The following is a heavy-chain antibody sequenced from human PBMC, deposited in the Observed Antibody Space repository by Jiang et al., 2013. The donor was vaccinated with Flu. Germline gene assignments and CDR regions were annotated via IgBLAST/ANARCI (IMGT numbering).Heavy chain of an antibody. D-gene: IGHD6-6*01. CDR3: ADQPLSSSSGYYYYGMDV. CDR2: IIPILGIA. CDR1: GGTFSSYA. J-gene: IGHJ6*02. Sequence: GAEVKKPGSSVKVSCKASGGTFSSYAISWVRQAPGQGLEWMGRIIPILGIANYAQKFQGRVTITADKSTSTAYMELSSLRSEDTAVYYCADQPLSSSSGYYYYGMDVWGQGTTVTVSS. V-gene: IGHV1-69*04.